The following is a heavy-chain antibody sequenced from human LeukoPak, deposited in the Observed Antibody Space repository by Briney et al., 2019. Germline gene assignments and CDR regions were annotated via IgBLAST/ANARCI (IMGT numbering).Heavy chain of an antibody. CDR2: IIPILGIA. J-gene: IGHJ5*02. CDR1: GGTFSSYA. Sequence: ASVKVSCKASGGTFSSYAISWVRQAPGQGLEWMGRIIPILGIANYAQKFQGRVTITVDKSTSTAYMELSSLRSEDTAVYYCARASYSSNWDDETFDPWGQGTLVTVSS. V-gene: IGHV1-69*04. CDR3: ARASYSSNWDDETFDP. D-gene: IGHD6-13*01.